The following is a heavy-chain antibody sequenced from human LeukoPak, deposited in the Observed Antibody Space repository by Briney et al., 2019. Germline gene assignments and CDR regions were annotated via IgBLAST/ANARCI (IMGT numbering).Heavy chain of an antibody. D-gene: IGHD3-22*01. CDR3: AKETYYYDSSGYYYVSFFDY. Sequence: PGRSLRLSCAASGFTFSSYAMSWVRQAPGKGLEWVSAISGSGGSTYYADSVKGRFTISRDNSKNTLYLQMNSLRAEDTAVYYCAKETYYYDSSGYYYVSFFDYWGQGTLVTVSS. V-gene: IGHV3-23*01. CDR1: GFTFSSYA. J-gene: IGHJ4*02. CDR2: ISGSGGST.